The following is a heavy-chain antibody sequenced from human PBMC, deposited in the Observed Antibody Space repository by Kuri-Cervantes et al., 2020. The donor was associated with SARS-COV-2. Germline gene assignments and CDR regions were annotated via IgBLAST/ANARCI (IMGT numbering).Heavy chain of an antibody. CDR3: ARPTVTTAIDGDY. J-gene: IGHJ4*02. Sequence: GESLKISCAASGFTFSSYAMHWVRQAPGKGLEWVAVISYDGSNKYYADSVKGRFTISRDNSKNTLYLQMNSLRAEDTAVYYCARPTVTTAIDGDYWGQGTLVTVSS. D-gene: IGHD4-11*01. CDR2: ISYDGSNK. V-gene: IGHV3-30-3*01. CDR1: GFTFSSYA.